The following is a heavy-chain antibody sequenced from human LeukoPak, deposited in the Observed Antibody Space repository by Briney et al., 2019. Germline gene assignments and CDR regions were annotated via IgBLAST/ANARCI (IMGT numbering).Heavy chain of an antibody. J-gene: IGHJ4*02. D-gene: IGHD4-11*01. CDR3: AKDWGNYYYFDF. CDR1: GFVFDDYV. V-gene: IGHV3-9*01. CDR2: ISGNSGYF. Sequence: GGSLRLSCSASGFVFDDYVMHWVRDTPGKGLEWVSGISGNSGYFDYADSVKGRFTVSRDNAKNTLYLQMNSLRPEDTALYYCAKDWGNYYYFDFWGQGTLVTVSS.